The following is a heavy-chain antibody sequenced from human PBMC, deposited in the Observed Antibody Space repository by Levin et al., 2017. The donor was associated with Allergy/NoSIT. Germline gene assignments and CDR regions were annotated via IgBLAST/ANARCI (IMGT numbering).Heavy chain of an antibody. CDR3: ARVGDYARIDY. CDR1: GGSITSYY. V-gene: IGHV4-59*01. CDR2: LSYSGST. J-gene: IGHJ4*02. D-gene: IGHD4-17*01. Sequence: PSETLSLTCTVSGGSITSYYWSWIRQPPGKGLEWIGYLSYSGSTNYNPSLNSRVTISVDTSKNQFFLNLSSVTAADTAMYYCARVGDYARIDYWGQGTLVTVAS.